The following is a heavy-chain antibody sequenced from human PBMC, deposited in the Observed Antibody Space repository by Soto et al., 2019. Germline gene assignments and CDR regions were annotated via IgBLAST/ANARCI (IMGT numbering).Heavy chain of an antibody. D-gene: IGHD2-15*01. V-gene: IGHV3-11*04. Sequence: GGSLRLYCAASGFTFSDYYMSWIRQAPGKGLEWVSYISSSNRTINYADSVKGRFIISRDNAKNSLYLQMHSLRDEDTAVYYCAREGWPLLQTGMDVWGQGTTVTVSS. J-gene: IGHJ6*02. CDR3: AREGWPLLQTGMDV. CDR2: ISSSNRTI. CDR1: GFTFSDYY.